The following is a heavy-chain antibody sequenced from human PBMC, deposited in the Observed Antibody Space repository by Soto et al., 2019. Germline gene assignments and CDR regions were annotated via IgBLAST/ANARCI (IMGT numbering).Heavy chain of an antibody. CDR1: GFTFSSYA. Sequence: GGSLRLSCAASGFTFSSYAMHWVRQAPGKGLEWVAVISYDGSNKYYADSVKGRFTISRDNSKNTLYLQMNSLRAEDTAVYYCARVKARGSYRLDYHRDRIAFRGQRTT. D-gene: IGHD1-26*01. V-gene: IGHV3-30-3*01. CDR2: ISYDGSNK. CDR3: ARVKARGSYRLDYHRDRIAF. J-gene: IGHJ6*02.